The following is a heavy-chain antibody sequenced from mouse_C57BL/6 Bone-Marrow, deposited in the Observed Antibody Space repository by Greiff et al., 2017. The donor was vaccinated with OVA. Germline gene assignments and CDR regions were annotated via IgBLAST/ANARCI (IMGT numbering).Heavy chain of an antibody. CDR1: EYEFPSHD. CDR3: ARHAYGNYNWYFDV. V-gene: IGHV5-2*01. Sequence: EVKVVESGGGLVQPGESLKLSCESNEYEFPSHDMSWVRKTPEKRLELVAAINSDGGSTYYPDTMERRFIISRDNTKKTLYRQMSSRGAEDTALYYCARHAYGNYNWYFDVWGTGTTVTVSS. D-gene: IGHD2-1*01. J-gene: IGHJ1*03. CDR2: INSDGGST.